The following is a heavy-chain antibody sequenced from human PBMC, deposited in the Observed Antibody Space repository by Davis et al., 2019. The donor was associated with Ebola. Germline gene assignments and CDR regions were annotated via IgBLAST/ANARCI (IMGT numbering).Heavy chain of an antibody. D-gene: IGHD3-22*01. Sequence: ASVKVSYKASGYTFTSYYMHWVRQAPGQGLEWMGIINPSGGSTSYAQKFQGRVTMTRDTSTSTVYMELSSLRSEDTAVYYCARDLDYYDSSGWRYYGMDVWGQGTTVTVSS. J-gene: IGHJ6*02. CDR3: ARDLDYYDSSGWRYYGMDV. CDR1: GYTFTSYY. V-gene: IGHV1-46*01. CDR2: INPSGGST.